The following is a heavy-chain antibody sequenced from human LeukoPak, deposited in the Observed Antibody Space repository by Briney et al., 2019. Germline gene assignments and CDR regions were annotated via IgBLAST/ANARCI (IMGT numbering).Heavy chain of an antibody. CDR2: ISYDGSNK. CDR1: GFTFSSYA. CDR3: AKGRLIDDY. V-gene: IGHV3-30-3*01. D-gene: IGHD2-8*01. J-gene: IGHJ4*02. Sequence: GGSLRLSCAASGFTFSSYAMHWVRQAPGKGLEWVAVISYDGSNKYYADSVKGRFTISRDNSKNTLYLQMNSLRAEDTAVYYCAKGRLIDDYWGQGTLVTVSS.